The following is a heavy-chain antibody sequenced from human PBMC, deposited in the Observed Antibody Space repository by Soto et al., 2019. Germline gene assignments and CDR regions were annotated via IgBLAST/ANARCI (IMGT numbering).Heavy chain of an antibody. CDR3: ARTGNGGVADSFDS. J-gene: IGHJ5*01. D-gene: IGHD3-3*01. V-gene: IGHV3-30*04. Sequence: GGSLRLSCAASGFTFSRHAIHWVRLPPGRGLEWVLAISRDGSYIYYTDSVKGRFTVSRDNSKNTVFVQMNRLIPDDTALYFCARTGNGGVADSFDSWGQGTRVTVSS. CDR2: ISRDGSYI. CDR1: GFTFSRHA.